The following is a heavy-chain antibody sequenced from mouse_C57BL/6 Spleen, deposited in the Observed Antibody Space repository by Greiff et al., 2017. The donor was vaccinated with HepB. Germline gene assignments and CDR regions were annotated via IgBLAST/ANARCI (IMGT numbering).Heavy chain of an antibody. CDR1: GYTFTEYT. D-gene: IGHD1-1*01. J-gene: IGHJ1*03. Sequence: VQLQESGAELVKPGASVKLSCKASGYTFTEYTIHWVKQRSGQGLEWIGWFYPGSGSIKYNEKFKDKATLTADKSSSTVYMELSRLTSEDSAVYFCARHEVYYGSSSIWYFDVWGTGTTVTVSS. CDR3: ARHEVYYGSSSIWYFDV. V-gene: IGHV1-62-2*01. CDR2: FYPGSGSI.